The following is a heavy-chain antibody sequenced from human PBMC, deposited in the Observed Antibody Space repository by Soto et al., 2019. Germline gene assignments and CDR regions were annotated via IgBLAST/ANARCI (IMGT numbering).Heavy chain of an antibody. CDR3: ARRYGGNLDY. J-gene: IGHJ4*02. Sequence: PSETLSLTCTVSGGSISSSSYYWRWIRQPPGKGLEWIGSIYYSGSTYYNPSLKSRVTISVDTSKNQFSLKLSSVTAADTAVYYCARRYGGNLDYWGQETLVTVSS. D-gene: IGHD1-26*01. V-gene: IGHV4-39*01. CDR2: IYYSGST. CDR1: GGSISSSSYY.